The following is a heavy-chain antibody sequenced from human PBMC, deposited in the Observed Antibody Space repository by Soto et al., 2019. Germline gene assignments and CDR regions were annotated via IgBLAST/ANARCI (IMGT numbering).Heavy chain of an antibody. Sequence: SGPTLVNPTQTLTLTCTFSGFPLSTSGVGVGWIRQPPGKALEWLALIYWNDDKRYSPSLKSRLTITKDTSKNQVVLTVTNMDPVDTATYYCARPPRGIAAFYFDYWGQGTLVTVSS. J-gene: IGHJ4*02. CDR2: IYWNDDK. D-gene: IGHD6-13*01. CDR1: GFPLSTSGVG. CDR3: ARPPRGIAAFYFDY. V-gene: IGHV2-5*01.